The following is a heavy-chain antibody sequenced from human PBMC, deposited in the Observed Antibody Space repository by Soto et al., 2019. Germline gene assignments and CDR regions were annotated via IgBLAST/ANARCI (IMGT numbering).Heavy chain of an antibody. CDR3: ARDAGTLTGYAFDI. CDR1: GGSISSYY. J-gene: IGHJ3*02. Sequence: NPSETLSLTCTVSGGSISSYYWSWIRQPPGKGLEWIGYIYYSRSTNYNPSIKNRITITIDTSKNQYSLKLSSVNAADTAVYYCARDAGTLTGYAFDIWGQGTMVT. V-gene: IGHV4-59*01. CDR2: IYYSRST. D-gene: IGHD3-9*01.